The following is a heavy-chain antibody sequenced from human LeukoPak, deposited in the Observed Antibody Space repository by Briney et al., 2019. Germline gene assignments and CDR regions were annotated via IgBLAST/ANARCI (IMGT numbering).Heavy chain of an antibody. CDR2: ISSSSSYI. CDR3: TRDLSGGRMITCGGVIVASRELDY. Sequence: GGSLRLSCAASGFTFSSYSMNWVRQAPGKGLEWVSSISSSSSYIHSADSVKGRFTISRDNAKNSLYLQMNSLRAEDTAVYYCTRDLSGGRMITCGGVIVASRELDYWGQGTLVTVSS. V-gene: IGHV3-21*01. CDR1: GFTFSSYS. J-gene: IGHJ4*02. D-gene: IGHD3-16*02.